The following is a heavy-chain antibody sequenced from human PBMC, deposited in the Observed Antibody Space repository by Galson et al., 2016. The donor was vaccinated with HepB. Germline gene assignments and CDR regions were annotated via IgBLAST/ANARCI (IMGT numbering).Heavy chain of an antibody. CDR2: FDLEDGET. V-gene: IGHV1-24*01. Sequence: SVKVSCKVSGHTLTELAIHWVRQPPGKGLEWMGGFDLEDGETIYAQKLQGRVTMTEDTSTDTAYMELRSLRSEDTAVYYCATPSCSGGSCYPVNSYYYFDLWGRGTLVTVSS. CDR3: ATPSCSGGSCYPVNSYYYFDL. CDR1: GHTLTELA. D-gene: IGHD2-15*01. J-gene: IGHJ2*01.